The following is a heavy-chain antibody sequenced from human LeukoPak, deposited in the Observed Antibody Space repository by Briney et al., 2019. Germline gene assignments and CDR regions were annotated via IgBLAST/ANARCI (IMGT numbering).Heavy chain of an antibody. J-gene: IGHJ4*02. CDR3: RRGTIGYCRGGSCYFPYYFDY. Sequence: GGSLRLSCAASGFTFSSYSMNWVRQAPGKGLEWVSSISSSSSYIYYADSVKGRFTISRDNAKNSLYLQMNSLRAEDTAVYYCRRGTIGYCRGGSCYFPYYFDYWGQGALVTVSS. V-gene: IGHV3-21*01. CDR2: ISSSSSYI. D-gene: IGHD2-15*01. CDR1: GFTFSSYS.